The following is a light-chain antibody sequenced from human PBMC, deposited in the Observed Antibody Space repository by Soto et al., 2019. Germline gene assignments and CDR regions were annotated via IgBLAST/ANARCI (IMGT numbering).Light chain of an antibody. Sequence: QSALTQPRSVSGSPGQSVTISCTGTSSDVGGYNYVSWYQHHPGKAPKLMIYDVSKRPSGVPGRFSGSESGYTACLTISGLQAEDEADYYCCSYAGSYVFGTGTKLTVL. J-gene: IGLJ1*01. CDR1: SSDVGGYNY. CDR3: CSYAGSYV. V-gene: IGLV2-11*01. CDR2: DVS.